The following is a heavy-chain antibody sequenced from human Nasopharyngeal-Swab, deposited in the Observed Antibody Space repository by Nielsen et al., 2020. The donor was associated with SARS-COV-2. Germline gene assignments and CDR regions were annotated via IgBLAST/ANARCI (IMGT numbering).Heavy chain of an antibody. V-gene: IGHV1-18*04. CDR2: ISAYNGNT. CDR1: GYTFTSYG. D-gene: IGHD6-19*01. Sequence: ASVKVSCKASGYTFTSYGISWVRQAPGQGLEWMGWISAYNGNTNYAQKLQGRVTMTTDTSTSTAYMELRSLRSDDTAVYYCARDLTNSIAVAGNYYYGMDVWGQGTTVTVSS. J-gene: IGHJ6*02. CDR3: ARDLTNSIAVAGNYYYGMDV.